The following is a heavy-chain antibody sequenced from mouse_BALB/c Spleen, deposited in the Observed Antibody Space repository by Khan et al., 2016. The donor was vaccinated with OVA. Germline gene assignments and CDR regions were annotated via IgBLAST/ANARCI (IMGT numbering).Heavy chain of an antibody. D-gene: IGHD1-1*02. J-gene: IGHJ1*01. CDR2: INTYTGEP. V-gene: IGHV9-3-1*01. Sequence: QIQLVQSGPELKKPGETVKISCKASGYTFTNYGMNWVKQAPGKGLKWMGWINTYTGEPTYADDFKGRFAFSLETSASTAYLQINNPKNEDTARYFCASGGYWYFDVWGAGTTVTVSS. CDR3: ASGGYWYFDV. CDR1: GYTFTNYG.